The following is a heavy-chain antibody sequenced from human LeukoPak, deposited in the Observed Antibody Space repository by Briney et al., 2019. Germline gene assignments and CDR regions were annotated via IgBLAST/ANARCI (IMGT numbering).Heavy chain of an antibody. CDR1: SYPFTNYG. CDR3: ARDLSELTVTSNFDY. CDR2: ISAYNGNT. V-gene: IGHV1-18*01. J-gene: IGHJ4*02. Sequence: ASVKVSCKASSYPFTNYGISWVRQAPGQGLEWMGWISAYNGNTNFAQKFQGRVTMTTDTSTSTAYMELRSLRSDDTAVYYCARDLSELTVTSNFDYWGQGTLVTVSS. D-gene: IGHD4-17*01.